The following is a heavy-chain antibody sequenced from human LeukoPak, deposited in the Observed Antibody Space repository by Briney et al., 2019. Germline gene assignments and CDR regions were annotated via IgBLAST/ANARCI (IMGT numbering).Heavy chain of an antibody. CDR1: GGSVSSYY. CDR3: ARGLRKPYYFDY. J-gene: IGHJ4*02. Sequence: ETLSLTCTVSGGSVSSYYWSWIRQPARKGLEWIGRLHTSGGTNYNPSLKSRVTMSVDTSKNQFSLRLSSVTAADTAVYYCARGLRKPYYFDYWGQGTLVTVSS. CDR2: LHTSGGT. V-gene: IGHV4-4*07.